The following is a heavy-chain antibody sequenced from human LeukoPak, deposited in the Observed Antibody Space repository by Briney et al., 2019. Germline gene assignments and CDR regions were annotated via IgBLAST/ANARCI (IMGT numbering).Heavy chain of an antibody. D-gene: IGHD3-9*01. CDR3: ARLTKGRYFDYIFAF. V-gene: IGHV4-39*01. Sequence: PSETLSLTCTVSGFSVSDPLSYWGWVRQPPGKGLEWIAEINFIGRTSYNSSLNSRVTMSVDTSKNQFSLKMTPLTAAHAAVYFCARLTKGRYFDYIFAFWGQGILVTVSS. CDR1: GFSVSDPLSY. J-gene: IGHJ4*02. CDR2: INFIGRT.